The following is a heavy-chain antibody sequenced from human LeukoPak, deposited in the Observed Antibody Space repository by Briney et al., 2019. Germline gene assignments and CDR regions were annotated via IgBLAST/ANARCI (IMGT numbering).Heavy chain of an antibody. CDR1: GFTFSSYG. CDR3: AREEEFDWLFSSHYGMDV. Sequence: PGRSLRLSCAASGFTFSSYGMHWVRQAPGKGLEWVAVIWYDGSNKYYADSVKGRFTISRDNSKNTLYLQMNSLRAEDTAVYYCAREEEFDWLFSSHYGMDVWGQGTTVTVSS. J-gene: IGHJ6*02. V-gene: IGHV3-33*01. D-gene: IGHD3-9*01. CDR2: IWYDGSNK.